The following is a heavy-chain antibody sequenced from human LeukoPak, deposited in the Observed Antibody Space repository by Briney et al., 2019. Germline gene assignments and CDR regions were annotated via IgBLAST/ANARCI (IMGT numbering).Heavy chain of an antibody. D-gene: IGHD4-23*01. Sequence: GGSLRLSCAASGFSFRDHYIHWIRQAPGEGLEWVSYISSDSTTMKYADSVKGRFTISRDNTKKSLYLQMNSLRAEDTAVYYCARDADYGGLFDYWGQGTLVTVSS. CDR2: ISSDSTTM. CDR1: GFSFRDHY. V-gene: IGHV3-11*04. CDR3: ARDADYGGLFDY. J-gene: IGHJ4*02.